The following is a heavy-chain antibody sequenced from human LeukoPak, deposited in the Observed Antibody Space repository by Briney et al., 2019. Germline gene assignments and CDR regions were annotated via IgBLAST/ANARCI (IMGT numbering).Heavy chain of an antibody. CDR3: AKVTAVAAKNTYYFDY. V-gene: IGHV3-23*01. CDR2: ISGSGGST. J-gene: IGHJ4*02. D-gene: IGHD6-13*01. Sequence: GGSLRLSCAASGFTFGSYAMNWVRQAPGKGLEWVSGISGSGGSTYYADSVKGRFTISRDNSKNTLYLHMNSLSAEDTAVYYCAKVTAVAAKNTYYFDYWGRGTLVTVSS. CDR1: GFTFGSYA.